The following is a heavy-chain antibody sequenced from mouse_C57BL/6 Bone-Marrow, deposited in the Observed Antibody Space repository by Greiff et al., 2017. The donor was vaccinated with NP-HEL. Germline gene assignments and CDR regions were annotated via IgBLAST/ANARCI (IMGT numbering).Heavy chain of an antibody. CDR3: TTPLYYYGSSPADY. CDR2: IDPENGDT. Sequence: VQLQQSGAELVRPGASVKLSCTASGFNIKDDYMHWVKQRPEQGLEWIGWIDPENGDTEYASKFQGKATITADTSSNTAYLQLSSRTSEDTAVYYCTTPLYYYGSSPADYWGQGTTLTVSS. CDR1: GFNIKDDY. J-gene: IGHJ2*01. V-gene: IGHV14-4*01. D-gene: IGHD1-1*01.